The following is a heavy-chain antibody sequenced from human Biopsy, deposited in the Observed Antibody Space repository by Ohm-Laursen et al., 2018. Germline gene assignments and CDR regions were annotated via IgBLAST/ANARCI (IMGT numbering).Heavy chain of an antibody. CDR3: ASAHQYCSATTCNGGSDF. V-gene: IGHV3-21*01. CDR1: GFDFSDYS. D-gene: IGHD2-15*01. J-gene: IGHJ4*02. Sequence: SLRLSCTASGFDFSDYSMSWVRQAPGKGLEWVSSVTTTSSYIYYADSVKGRFTISRDNAKNSLYLQMSSLRVEDTALYYCASAHQYCSATTCNGGSDFWGQGTLVTVSS. CDR2: VTTTSSYI.